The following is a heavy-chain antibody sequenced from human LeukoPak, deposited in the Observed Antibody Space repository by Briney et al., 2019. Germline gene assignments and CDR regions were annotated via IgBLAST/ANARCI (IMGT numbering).Heavy chain of an antibody. CDR3: ARGRHYYDSSGYKKAFDI. J-gene: IGHJ3*02. D-gene: IGHD3-22*01. V-gene: IGHV4-34*01. CDR1: GGSFSGYY. CDR2: INHSGST. Sequence: SESLSLTCAVYGGSFSGYYWSWIRQPPGKGLEWIGEINHSGSTNYNPSLKSRVTISVDTSKNQFSLKLSSVTAADTAVYYCARGRHYYDSSGYKKAFDIWGQGTMVTVSP.